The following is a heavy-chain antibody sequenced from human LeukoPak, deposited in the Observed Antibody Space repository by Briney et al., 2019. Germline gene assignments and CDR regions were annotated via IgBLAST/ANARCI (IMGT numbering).Heavy chain of an antibody. D-gene: IGHD1/OR15-1a*01. CDR1: GFTFSSFA. CDR3: ARDLTTSDN. V-gene: IGHV3-23*01. Sequence: PGGSLRLSCAGSGFTFSSFAMIWVRQAPGKGLEWVSAISGSARRTYYADSLKGRFTISRDNAKNTLYLQMNSLRDEDTALYYCARDLTTSDNWGQGTLVTVSS. CDR2: ISGSARRT. J-gene: IGHJ4*02.